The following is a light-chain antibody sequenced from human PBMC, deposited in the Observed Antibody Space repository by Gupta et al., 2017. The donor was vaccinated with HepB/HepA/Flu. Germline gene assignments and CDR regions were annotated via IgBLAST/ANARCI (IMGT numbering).Light chain of an antibody. V-gene: IGLV2-23*02. J-gene: IGLJ3*02. Sequence: QPALTQPAYQSGSPGQAITIACTGTNSDVGSYHLVSWYQQHPDKAPKLMIYEVSKRPSGVSNRFSGSKSGTTASVTISGVQAEDESDYYCCSYAGSSTWVFGGGSKLTVL. CDR3: CSYAGSSTWV. CDR2: EVS. CDR1: NSDVGSYHL.